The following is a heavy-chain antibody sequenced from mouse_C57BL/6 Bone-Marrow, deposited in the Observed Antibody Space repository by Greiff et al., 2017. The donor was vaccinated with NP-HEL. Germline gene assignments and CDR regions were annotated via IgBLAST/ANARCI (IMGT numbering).Heavy chain of an antibody. CDR3: ARHYYSNYVDY. V-gene: IGHV5-6*01. CDR2: ISPGGSYT. D-gene: IGHD2-5*01. J-gene: IGHJ2*01. Sequence: EVMLVESGGDLVKPGASLKLSCAASGFTFTSYGMSWVRQTPDKRLEWVATISPGGSYTYYPDSVKGRFTIARDNAKNTLYLQMSSLKSEDTAMYYCARHYYSNYVDYGGQGTTLTVSS. CDR1: GFTFTSYG.